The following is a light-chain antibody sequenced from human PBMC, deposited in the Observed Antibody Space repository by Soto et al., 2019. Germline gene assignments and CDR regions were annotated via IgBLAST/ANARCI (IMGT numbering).Light chain of an antibody. CDR3: QKYGSSPQT. CDR2: GAS. V-gene: IGKV3-20*01. J-gene: IGKJ1*01. CDR1: QSVSNNY. Sequence: EIVLTQSPGTLSLSPGERDTLSCRASQSVSNNYLAWYQQKPGQAPRLLMYGASSRSTGIPDRFSGSGSGTDFTLTISRLGPEDFAVYYCQKYGSSPQTFGQEPKV.